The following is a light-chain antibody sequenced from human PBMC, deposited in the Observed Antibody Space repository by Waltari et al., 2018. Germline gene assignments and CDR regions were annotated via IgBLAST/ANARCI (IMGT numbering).Light chain of an antibody. Sequence: QSVLTQPASVSWSPGQSSTISCPGTSTDSAHASPVAWYQQYPGKAPKVMIYQVNKRPSETSNRFSGSKSGNTASLTISGLQAEDEADYYCCSYADSRTWVFGGGTKLTVL. CDR3: CSYADSRTWV. J-gene: IGLJ3*02. CDR1: STDSAHASP. CDR2: QVN. V-gene: IGLV2-23*02.